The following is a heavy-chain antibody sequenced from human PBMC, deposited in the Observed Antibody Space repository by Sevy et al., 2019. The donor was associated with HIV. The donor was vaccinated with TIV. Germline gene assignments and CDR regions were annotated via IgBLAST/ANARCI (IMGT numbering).Heavy chain of an antibody. V-gene: IGHV3-23*01. CDR2: ISGSGGST. CDR1: GFTFSSYA. D-gene: IGHD3-3*01. Sequence: GGSLRLSCAASGFTFSSYAMSWVRQAPGKGLEWVSAISGSGGSTYYADSVKGRFTISRDNSNNTLYLQMNSLRAEDTAVYYCAKPSGVGGDFFDYWGQGTLVTVSS. CDR3: AKPSGVGGDFFDY. J-gene: IGHJ4*02.